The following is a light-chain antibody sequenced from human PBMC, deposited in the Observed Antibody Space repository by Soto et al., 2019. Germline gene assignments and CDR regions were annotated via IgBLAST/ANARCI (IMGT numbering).Light chain of an antibody. CDR3: QQRSNWPRT. V-gene: IGKV3D-11*02. CDR1: QSVSSR. J-gene: IGKJ1*01. CDR2: DVS. Sequence: ELVMTQYTATLSVSPGERVTLSCRASQSVSSRLAWYQQKPGQAPRLLIYDVSNRAAGIPARFSGSGPGTDFTLTISSLEPEDFAVYYCQQRSNWPRTFGQGTKV.